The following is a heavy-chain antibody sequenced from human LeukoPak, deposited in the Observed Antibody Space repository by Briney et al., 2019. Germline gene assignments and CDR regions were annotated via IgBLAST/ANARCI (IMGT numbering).Heavy chain of an antibody. D-gene: IGHD2-2*01. J-gene: IGHJ4*02. CDR3: AKDWIGYCSSTSCPPPFDY. CDR2: IWYDGSNK. Sequence: RSLRLSCAASGFTFSSYGMHWVRQAPGKGLEWVAVIWYDGSNKYYADSVKGRFTISRDSSKNTLYLQMNSLRAEDTAVYYCAKDWIGYCSSTSCPPPFDYWGQGTLVTVSS. CDR1: GFTFSSYG. V-gene: IGHV3-33*06.